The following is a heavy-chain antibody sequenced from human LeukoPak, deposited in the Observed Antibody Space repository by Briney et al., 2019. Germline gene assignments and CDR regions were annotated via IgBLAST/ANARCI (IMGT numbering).Heavy chain of an antibody. Sequence: GGSLRLSCAASGFTFSTYGMSWVRQAPGKGLEWVSAISGSGGSTYYADSVKGRFTISRDNSKNTLYLQMNSLRAEDTAVYYCAKDLRDYYGSGSYYTYWGQGTLATVSS. CDR3: AKDLRDYYGSGSYYTY. J-gene: IGHJ4*02. CDR2: ISGSGGST. D-gene: IGHD3-10*01. CDR1: GFTFSTYG. V-gene: IGHV3-23*01.